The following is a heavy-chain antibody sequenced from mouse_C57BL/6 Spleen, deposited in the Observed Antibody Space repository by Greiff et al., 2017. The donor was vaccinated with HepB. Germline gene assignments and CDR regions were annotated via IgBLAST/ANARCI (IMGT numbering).Heavy chain of an antibody. V-gene: IGHV5-16*01. CDR2: INYDGSST. CDR1: GFTFSDYY. CDR3: ASIYDYEWYFDV. D-gene: IGHD2-4*01. Sequence: DVKLVESEGGLVQPGSSMKLSCTASGFTFSDYYMAWVRQVPEKGLEWVANINYDGSSTYYLDSLKSRFIISRDNAKNILYLQMSSLKSEDTATYYCASIYDYEWYFDVWGTGTTVTVSS. J-gene: IGHJ1*03.